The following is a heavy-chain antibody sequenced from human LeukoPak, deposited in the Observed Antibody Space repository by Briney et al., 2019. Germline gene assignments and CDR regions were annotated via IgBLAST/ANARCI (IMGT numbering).Heavy chain of an antibody. CDR3: AREFGIAVAGTGNY. V-gene: IGHV1-2*02. D-gene: IGHD6-19*01. CDR1: GYTFTDSY. J-gene: IGHJ4*02. CDR2: INPNSGGT. Sequence: ASAKVSCKASGYTFTDSYIHWVRQAPGQGLEWMGWINPNSGGTNYAQKFQGRVTMTRDTSISTAYMELSRLRSDDTAVYYCAREFGIAVAGTGNYWGQGTLVTVSS.